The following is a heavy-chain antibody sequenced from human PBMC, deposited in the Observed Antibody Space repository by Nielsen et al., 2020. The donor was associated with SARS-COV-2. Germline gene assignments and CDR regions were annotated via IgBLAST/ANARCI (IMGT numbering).Heavy chain of an antibody. CDR3: ATGYYYYGMDV. CDR1: GGSITSSNHY. J-gene: IGHJ6*02. D-gene: IGHD2-8*02. CDR2: IYYSGSP. V-gene: IGHV4-39*07. Sequence: SETLSLTCTVSGGSITSSNHYWGWIRQPPGRGLEWIGNIYYSGSPYYNPSLKSRVTISVDTSKNQFSLKLSSVTAADTAVYHCATGYYYYGMDVWGQGTTVTVSS.